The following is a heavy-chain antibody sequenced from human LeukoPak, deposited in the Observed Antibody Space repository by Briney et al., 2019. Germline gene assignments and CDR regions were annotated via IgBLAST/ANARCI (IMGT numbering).Heavy chain of an antibody. V-gene: IGHV4-59*12. CDR2: IYYSGST. CDR3: ARGLVVPAAISGGNWFDP. CDR1: GGSISSYY. D-gene: IGHD2-2*02. Sequence: SETLSLTCTVSGGSISSYYWSWIRQPPGKGLEWIGYIYYSGSTNYNPSLKSRVTISVDTSKNQFSLKLSSVTAADTAVYYCARGLVVPAAISGGNWFDPWGQGTLVTVSS. J-gene: IGHJ5*02.